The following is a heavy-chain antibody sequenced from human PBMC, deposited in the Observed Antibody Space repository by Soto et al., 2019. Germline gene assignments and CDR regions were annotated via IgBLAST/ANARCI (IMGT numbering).Heavy chain of an antibody. CDR2: IIPIFGTA. Sequence: QVQLVQSGAEVKKPGSSVKVSCKASGGTFSSYAISWVRQAPGQGLEWMGGIIPIFGTANYAQKFQGRVTITADESTSTAYMELSSLGSEDMAVYYCARGGYSSGWFGYYYGMDVWGQGTTVTVSS. V-gene: IGHV1-69*01. D-gene: IGHD6-19*01. CDR3: ARGGYSSGWFGYYYGMDV. CDR1: GGTFSSYA. J-gene: IGHJ6*02.